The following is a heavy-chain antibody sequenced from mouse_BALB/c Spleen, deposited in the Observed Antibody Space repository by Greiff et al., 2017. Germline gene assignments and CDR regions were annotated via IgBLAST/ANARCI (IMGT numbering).Heavy chain of an antibody. J-gene: IGHJ3*01. CDR2: IWAGGST. CDR1: GFSLTSYG. CDR3: ARDQGAYYGPAWFAY. Sequence: QVQLQQSGPGLVAPSQSLSITCTVSGFSLTSYGVHWVRQPPGKGLEWLGVIWAGGSTNYNSALMSRLSISKDNSKSQVFLKMNSLQTDDTAMYYCARDQGAYYGPAWFAYWGQGTLVTVSA. D-gene: IGHD1-2*01. V-gene: IGHV2-9*02.